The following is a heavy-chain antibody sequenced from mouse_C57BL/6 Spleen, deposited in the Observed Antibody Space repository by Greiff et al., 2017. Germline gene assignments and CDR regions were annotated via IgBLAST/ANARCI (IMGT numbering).Heavy chain of an antibody. V-gene: IGHV1-61*01. CDR3: ARDGYY. Sequence: QVQLQQPGAELVRPGSSVKLSCTASGFTFTSYWMDWVRQRPGQGLEWIGNIYPSDSETPYNQKFKDKATLTVDKSSSTAYMQLSSLTSEYSAVYYCARDGYYRGQGTLVTVSA. J-gene: IGHJ3*01. CDR1: GFTFTSYW. CDR2: IYPSDSET. D-gene: IGHD2-3*01.